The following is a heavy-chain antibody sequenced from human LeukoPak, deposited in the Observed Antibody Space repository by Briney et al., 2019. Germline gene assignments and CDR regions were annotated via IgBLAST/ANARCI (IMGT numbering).Heavy chain of an antibody. J-gene: IGHJ4*02. V-gene: IGHV3-21*01. D-gene: IGHD2-8*01. CDR3: ARVHPSGVLMVYAPQGGYFDY. CDR2: ISSSSSYI. CDR1: GFTFSSYS. Sequence: KPGGSLRLSCAASGFTFSSYSMNWVRQAPGKGLEWVSSISSSSSYIYYADSVKGRFTISRDNAKNSLYLQMNSLRAEDTAVYYCARVHPSGVLMVYAPQGGYFDYWGQGTLVTVSS.